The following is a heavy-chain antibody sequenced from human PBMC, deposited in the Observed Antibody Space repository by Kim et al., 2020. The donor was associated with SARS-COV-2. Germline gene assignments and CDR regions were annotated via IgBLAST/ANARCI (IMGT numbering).Heavy chain of an antibody. D-gene: IGHD5-12*01. V-gene: IGHV3-33*01. CDR3: AREMATSGGVDY. J-gene: IGHJ4*02. Sequence: GGSLRLSCAASGFTFSSYGMHWVRQAPGKGLEWVAVIWYDGSNKYYADSVKGRFTISRDNSKNTLYLQMNSLRAEDTAVYYCAREMATSGGVDYWGQGTLVTVSS. CDR1: GFTFSSYG. CDR2: IWYDGSNK.